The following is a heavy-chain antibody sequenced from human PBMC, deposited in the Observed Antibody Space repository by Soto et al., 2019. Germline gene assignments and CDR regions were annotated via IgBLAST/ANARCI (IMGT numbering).Heavy chain of an antibody. CDR1: GDSVSSNSAA. D-gene: IGHD6-6*01. CDR2: TYYRSKWYN. V-gene: IGHV6-1*01. CDR3: ASEYSSSSWDYYYGMDV. Sequence: SQTLSLTCVISGDSVSSNSAAWNRIRQSPSRGLEWLGRTYYRSKWYNDYAVSVKSRITINPDTSKNQFSLQLNSVTPEDTAVYYFASEYSSSSWDYYYGMDVWGQGTTVTVSS. J-gene: IGHJ6*02.